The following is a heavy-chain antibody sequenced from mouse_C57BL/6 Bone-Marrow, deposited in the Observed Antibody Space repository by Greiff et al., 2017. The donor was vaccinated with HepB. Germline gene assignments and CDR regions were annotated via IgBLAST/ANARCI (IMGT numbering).Heavy chain of an antibody. J-gene: IGHJ4*01. CDR3: TGFYYGSRYAMDY. CDR1: GFTFSNYW. V-gene: IGHV6-3*01. CDR2: IRLKSDNYAT. D-gene: IGHD1-1*01. Sequence: EVKVEESGGGLVQPGGSMKLSCVASGFTFSNYWMNWVRQSPEKGLEWVAQIRLKSDNYATHYAESVKGRFTISRDDSKSSVYLQMNNLRAEDTGIYYCTGFYYGSRYAMDYWGQGTSVTVSS.